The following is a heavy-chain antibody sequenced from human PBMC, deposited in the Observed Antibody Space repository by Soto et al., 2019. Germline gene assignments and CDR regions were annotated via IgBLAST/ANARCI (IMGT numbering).Heavy chain of an antibody. V-gene: IGHV3-33*01. Sequence: QVQLVESGGGVVQPGRSLRLSCAASGFTFSSYGMHWVRQAPGKGLEWVAVIWYDGNNKYYADSVKGRFTISRDNSKNPLDLQMNSRRAEDTAVYYCAREAPYYGMDVWGQGTTVTVSS. CDR3: AREAPYYGMDV. CDR1: GFTFSSYG. J-gene: IGHJ6*02. CDR2: IWYDGNNK.